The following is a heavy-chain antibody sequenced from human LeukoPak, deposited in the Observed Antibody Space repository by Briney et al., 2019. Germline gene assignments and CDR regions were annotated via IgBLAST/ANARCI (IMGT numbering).Heavy chain of an antibody. J-gene: IGHJ6*03. CDR3: ARGVRVANINYYMDV. CDR2: IIPIFGTA. Sequence: SVKVSCKASGGTFSSYAISWVRQAPGQGLEWMGGIIPIFGTANYAQKFQGRVTITTDESTSTAYMELSSLRSEDTAVYYCARGVRVANINYYMDVWGKGTTVTVSS. CDR1: GGTFSSYA. D-gene: IGHD3-3*01. V-gene: IGHV1-69*05.